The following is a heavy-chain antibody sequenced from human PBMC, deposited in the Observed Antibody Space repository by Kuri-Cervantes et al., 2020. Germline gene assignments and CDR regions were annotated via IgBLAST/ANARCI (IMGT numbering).Heavy chain of an antibody. CDR3: AKVSGYNSGWLDY. CDR2: ISWNSGNI. D-gene: IGHD6-19*01. V-gene: IGHV3-9*01. J-gene: IGHJ4*02. Sequence: GGSLRLSCAASGFIFDDFAMHWVRQVPGKGLEWVSGISWNSGNIDYADSVKGRFTISRDHAKNSLYLQMNSLRAEDTALYYCAKVSGYNSGWLDYWGRGALVTVSS. CDR1: GFIFDDFA.